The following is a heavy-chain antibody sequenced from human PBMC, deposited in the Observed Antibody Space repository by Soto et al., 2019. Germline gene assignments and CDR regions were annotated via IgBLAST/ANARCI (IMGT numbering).Heavy chain of an antibody. J-gene: IGHJ4*02. D-gene: IGHD2-8*02. CDR3: TGEVESGY. Sequence: QVQLVESGGAVVQPGRSLRLSCAASGFTVSSYGMHWVRQAPGKGLEWVAGISRDGGTKYYADSVKGRFTISRDNSRNTRFLEMNSLRGDDMAVYYCTGEVESGYWGQGTLVTVSS. CDR1: GFTVSSYG. CDR2: ISRDGGTK. V-gene: IGHV3-30*03.